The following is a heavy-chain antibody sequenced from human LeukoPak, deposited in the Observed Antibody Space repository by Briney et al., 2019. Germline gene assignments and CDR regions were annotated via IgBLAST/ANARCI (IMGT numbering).Heavy chain of an antibody. CDR2: IRWNAGTT. CDR1: GFTFDDYG. J-gene: IGHJ5*01. V-gene: IGHV3-20*01. D-gene: IGHD5-24*01. CDR3: ARDDYRDTWSALDS. Sequence: PGGSLRLSCAASGFTFDDYGMSWVRQAPGKGLEWVSGIRWNAGTTGYADSVKGRFTISRDNAKNSLYLQMNSLRAEDTALYHCARDDYRDTWSALDSWGQGILVTVSS.